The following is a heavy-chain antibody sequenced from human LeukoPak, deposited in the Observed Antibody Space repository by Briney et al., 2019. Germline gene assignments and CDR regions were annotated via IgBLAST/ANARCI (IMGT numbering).Heavy chain of an antibody. D-gene: IGHD2-2*01. CDR2: ISSSSSYI. Sequence: GGSLRLSWAASGFTFSSYSMNWVRQAPGKGLEWVSSISSSSSYIYYADSVKGRFTISRDNAKNSLYLQMNSLRAEDTAVYYCASVASRIVVVPAASSVAWGQGTLVTVSS. J-gene: IGHJ5*02. V-gene: IGHV3-21*01. CDR1: GFTFSSYS. CDR3: ASVASRIVVVPAASSVA.